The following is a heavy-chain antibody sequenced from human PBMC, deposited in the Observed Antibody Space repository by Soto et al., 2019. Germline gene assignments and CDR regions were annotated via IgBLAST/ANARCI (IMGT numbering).Heavy chain of an antibody. V-gene: IGHV4-59*01. D-gene: IGHD3-22*01. CDR1: GGSISSYY. Sequence: PSETLSLTCTVSGGSISSYYWSWIRQPPGKGLEWIGYIYYSGSTNYNPSLKSRVTISADTSKNQFSLKLSSVTAADTAVYYCARDAPSYYYDSRYYYYGMDVWGQGTTVTVSS. CDR3: ARDAPSYYYDSRYYYYGMDV. J-gene: IGHJ6*02. CDR2: IYYSGST.